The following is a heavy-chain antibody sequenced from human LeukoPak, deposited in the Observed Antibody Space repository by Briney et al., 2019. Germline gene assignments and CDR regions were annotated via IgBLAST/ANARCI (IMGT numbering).Heavy chain of an antibody. Sequence: SETLSLTCAVYGGSFSGYYWSWIRQPPGKGLGWIGEINHRGRTNYNPSLKSRVTISVDTSKNQFSLKLGSVTAADTAVYYCARGGAMAARLVSNDYWGQGTLVTVSS. V-gene: IGHV4-34*01. CDR3: ARGGAMAARLVSNDY. CDR2: INHRGRT. D-gene: IGHD6-6*01. CDR1: GGSFSGYY. J-gene: IGHJ4*02.